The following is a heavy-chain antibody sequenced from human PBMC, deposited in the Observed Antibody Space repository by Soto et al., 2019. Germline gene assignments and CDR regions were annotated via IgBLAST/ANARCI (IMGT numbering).Heavy chain of an antibody. CDR3: ARTYYYDSSGYFGFDY. Sequence: SETLSLTCTVSGGSISSGYYYWSWIRQPPGKGLEWIGYIYYSGSTYYNPSLKSRVTISVDTSKNQFSLKLSSVTAADTAVYYCARTYYYDSSGYFGFDYWGQGTLVTVSS. J-gene: IGHJ4*02. CDR2: IYYSGST. V-gene: IGHV4-30-4*01. D-gene: IGHD3-22*01. CDR1: GGSISSGYYY.